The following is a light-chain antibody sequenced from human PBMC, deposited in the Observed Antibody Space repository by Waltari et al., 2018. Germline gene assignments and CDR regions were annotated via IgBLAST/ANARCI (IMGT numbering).Light chain of an antibody. V-gene: IGLV3-25*03. CDR3: QSGDNSGTNRVL. J-gene: IGLJ2*01. CDR1: ALPTQY. CDR2: KDR. Sequence: SYELTQPPSVSVSPGQTARITCSGDALPTQYVYWYQQKSGQVPILVMYKDRERPSGIPERFSGSSSGTTVTLTISGVQAEDEADYHCQSGDNSGTNRVLFGGGTKLTVL.